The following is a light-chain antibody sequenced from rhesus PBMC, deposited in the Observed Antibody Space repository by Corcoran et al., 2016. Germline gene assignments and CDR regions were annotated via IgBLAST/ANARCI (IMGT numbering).Light chain of an antibody. CDR2: RTS. Sequence: EIVLTQSPTSMAVSQGERVTISCTASSSVSTNYLHWYQQKPGFPPRLLVYRTSTLASGVPGRFSGSGSGTSYTLTISSMEAEDAANYYCQQGNENPPWTFGQGTRVEIK. J-gene: IGKJ1*01. V-gene: IGKV3-35*01. CDR3: QQGNENPPWT. CDR1: SSVSTN.